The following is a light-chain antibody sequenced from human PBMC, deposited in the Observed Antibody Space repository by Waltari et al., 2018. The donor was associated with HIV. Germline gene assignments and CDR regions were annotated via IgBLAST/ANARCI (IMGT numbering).Light chain of an antibody. CDR1: QRISTN. Sequence: VMTPSPATLSVSPGDRATLSCKTSQRISTNLACDQQKPGQVPRLLIYGASTRATGIPDRFRGRTSGTDFTLTISSLQSEDSAVYYCQQYNNWPFTFGPGTRLEIK. J-gene: IGKJ3*01. V-gene: IGKV3-15*01. CDR3: QQYNNWPFT. CDR2: GAS.